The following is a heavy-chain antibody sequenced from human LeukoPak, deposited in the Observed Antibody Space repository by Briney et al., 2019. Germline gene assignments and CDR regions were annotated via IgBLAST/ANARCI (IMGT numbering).Heavy chain of an antibody. CDR3: ASGFLRGYSRGYFDL. J-gene: IGHJ2*01. CDR1: GGSFSGYY. V-gene: IGHV4-34*01. CDR2: INHSGST. D-gene: IGHD5-18*01. Sequence: TSETLSLTCAVYGGSFSGYYWNWIRQPPGKGLEWIGEINHSGSTNYNPSLKSRVTISVDTSKNQFSLRLSSVTAADTAVYYCASGFLRGYSRGYFDLWGRGTLVTVSS.